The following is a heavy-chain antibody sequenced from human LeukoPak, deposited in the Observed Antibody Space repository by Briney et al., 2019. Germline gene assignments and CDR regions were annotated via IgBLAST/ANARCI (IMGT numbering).Heavy chain of an antibody. D-gene: IGHD6-19*01. CDR3: AKVVVAGTGIDY. J-gene: IGHJ4*02. Sequence: PGGSLRLSCAASGITFSSYAMSWVRQAPGKGLEWVSAISGSGGSTYYADSVKGRFTISRDNSKNTLYLQMNSLRAEDTAVYYCAKVVVAGTGIDYWGQGTLVTVSS. CDR1: GITFSSYA. CDR2: ISGSGGST. V-gene: IGHV3-23*01.